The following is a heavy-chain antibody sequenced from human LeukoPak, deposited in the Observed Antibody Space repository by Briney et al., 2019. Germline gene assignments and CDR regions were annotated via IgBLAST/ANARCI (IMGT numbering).Heavy chain of an antibody. Sequence: GGSLRLSCTASGFTFDNYWMTWVRQPPGKGLEWVANIKQDGGERYYVDSVRGRFTISRDNAENSLSLQMNSLGAEDTAVYYCASAGGDSRSPLPFYYWGQGTLVTVSS. D-gene: IGHD6-6*01. V-gene: IGHV3-7*03. CDR1: GFTFDNYW. CDR3: ASAGGDSRSPLPFYY. CDR2: IKQDGGER. J-gene: IGHJ4*02.